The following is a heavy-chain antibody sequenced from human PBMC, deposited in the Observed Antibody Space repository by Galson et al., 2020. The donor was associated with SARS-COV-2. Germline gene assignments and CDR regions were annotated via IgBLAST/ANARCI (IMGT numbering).Heavy chain of an antibody. J-gene: IGHJ4*02. Sequence: ASETLSLTCAVSGGPISSSNWWSWVRQPPGKGLEWIGEIYHSGSTNYNPSLKSRVTISVDKSKNQFSLKLSSVTAADTAVYYCATKERVGATNYWGQGTLVTVSS. CDR1: GGPISSSNW. D-gene: IGHD1-26*01. CDR3: ATKERVGATNY. V-gene: IGHV4-4*02. CDR2: IYHSGST.